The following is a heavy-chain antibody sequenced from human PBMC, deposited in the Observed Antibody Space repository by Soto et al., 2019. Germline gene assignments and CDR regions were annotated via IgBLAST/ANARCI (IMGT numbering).Heavy chain of an antibody. CDR3: AIYDSSGSRGFQH. D-gene: IGHD3-22*01. CDR1: GGSISSSSYY. Sequence: SETLSLTCTVSGGSISSSSYYWGWIRQPPGKGLEWIGSIFYSGSTYYNPSLKSRVTISVDTSKNQFSLKLSSVTAADTAMYYCAIYDSSGSRGFQHWGQGTLVTVSS. V-gene: IGHV4-39*01. CDR2: IFYSGST. J-gene: IGHJ1*01.